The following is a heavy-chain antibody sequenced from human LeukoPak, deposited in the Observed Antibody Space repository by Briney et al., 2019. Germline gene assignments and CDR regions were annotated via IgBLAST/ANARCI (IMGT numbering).Heavy chain of an antibody. D-gene: IGHD2-2*01. CDR1: GFTFSSYS. CDR2: ISSSSSYI. J-gene: IGHJ4*02. V-gene: IGHV3-21*01. CDR3: ARAAGYCSSTSCPPDDY. Sequence: PGGSLRLSCAASGFTFSSYSMNWVRQAPGKGLEWASSISSSSSYIYYADSVKGRFTISRDNAKNSLYLQMNSLRAGDTAVYYCARAAGYCSSTSCPPDDYWGQGTLVTVSS.